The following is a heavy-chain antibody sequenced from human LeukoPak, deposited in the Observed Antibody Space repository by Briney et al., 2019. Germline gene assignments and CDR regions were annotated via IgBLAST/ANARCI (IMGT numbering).Heavy chain of an antibody. V-gene: IGHV3-7*03. CDR2: IKQDGSEK. D-gene: IGHD3-16*01. J-gene: IGHJ6*02. CDR1: GFTFSSYW. Sequence: GGSLRLSCAASGFTFSSYWMSWVRQAPGKGLEWVANIKQDGSEKHYVDSVKGRFTISRDNGKTSVYLQMNSLGADDTAVYYCARSRAAVVMGELIPSFYYGMDVWGQGTTVTVSS. CDR3: ARSRAAVVMGELIPSFYYGMDV.